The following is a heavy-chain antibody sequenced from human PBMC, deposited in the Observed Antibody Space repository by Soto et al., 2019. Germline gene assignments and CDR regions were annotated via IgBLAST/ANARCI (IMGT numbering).Heavy chain of an antibody. CDR2: IYNSGTS. D-gene: IGHD3-10*01. V-gene: IGHV3-66*01. CDR1: GFTVSSHY. CDR3: ARGTWIVRVHIPYAFDI. Sequence: EVQLVESGGGLVQPGGSLRLSCAASGFTVSSHYINWVRQAPGKGLDWVSVIYNSGTSFYADSVKGRFTVSRDTAKNSVFLQMSSLRAEDTAVYFCARGTWIVRVHIPYAFDIWGQGTMVTGSS. J-gene: IGHJ3*02.